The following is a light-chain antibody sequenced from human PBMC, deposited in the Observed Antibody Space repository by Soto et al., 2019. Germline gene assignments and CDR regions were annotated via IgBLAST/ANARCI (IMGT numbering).Light chain of an antibody. CDR3: QRYDGY. V-gene: IGKV1-5*01. Sequence: DTQMTQSPSTLSASVGDTVTITCRARQNINNWLAWYQQKPEKVPKLLIYGASTLEDGVPSRFSGSRSGTEFTLTINGLQPDVFATYYCQRYDGYFGQGTKLEIK. CDR2: GAS. CDR1: QNINNW. J-gene: IGKJ2*01.